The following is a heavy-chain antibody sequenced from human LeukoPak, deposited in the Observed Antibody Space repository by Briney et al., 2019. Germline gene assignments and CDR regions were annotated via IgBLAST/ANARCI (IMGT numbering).Heavy chain of an antibody. D-gene: IGHD6-19*01. V-gene: IGHV3-43D*03. CDR3: ARATSSAWYYFDY. Sequence: GGSLRLSCAASGFTFSDYAMHWVRHDPGKGLEWVSLISWDGDSTYYADSVKGRFTISRDNSKNSLYLQMNSLRAEDTALYYCARATSSAWYYFDYWGQGTLVTVSS. CDR2: ISWDGDST. CDR1: GFTFSDYA. J-gene: IGHJ4*02.